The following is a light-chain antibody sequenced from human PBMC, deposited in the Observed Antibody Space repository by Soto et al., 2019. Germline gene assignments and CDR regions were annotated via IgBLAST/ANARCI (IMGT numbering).Light chain of an antibody. Sequence: QTVVTQPPSASGTPGQRVTISCSGSSSNIGSNYVYWYQQLPGTAPKLLIYRNNQRLSGVPDRFSGSKSGTSASLAISGLRSEDEADYYCAAWDDSLSGPVVFGGGTKLTVL. CDR2: RNN. J-gene: IGLJ2*01. V-gene: IGLV1-47*01. CDR1: SSNIGSNY. CDR3: AAWDDSLSGPVV.